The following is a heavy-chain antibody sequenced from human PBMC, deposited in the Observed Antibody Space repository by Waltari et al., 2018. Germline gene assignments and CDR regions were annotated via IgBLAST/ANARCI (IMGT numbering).Heavy chain of an antibody. V-gene: IGHV4-39*01. J-gene: IGHJ5*02. CDR2: IYYSGST. CDR3: ARRNTAMVPVRPSWFDP. D-gene: IGHD5-18*01. Sequence: QLQLQESGPGLVKPSETLSLTCTVSGGSISSSSYYWGWIRQPPGKGLEWIGSIYYSGSTYYNPSLKSRVTISVDTSKNQFSLKLSSVTAADTAVYYCARRNTAMVPVRPSWFDPWGQGTLVTVSS. CDR1: GGSISSSSYY.